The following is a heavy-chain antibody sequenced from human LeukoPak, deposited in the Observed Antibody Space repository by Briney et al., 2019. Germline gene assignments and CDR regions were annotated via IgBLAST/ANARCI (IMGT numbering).Heavy chain of an antibody. D-gene: IGHD4-17*01. CDR2: IDAGNGRT. CDR1: GYSFTNYA. Sequence: ASVKVSCKASGYSFTNYAIQWVRQAPGQGLEWMGWIDAGNGRTKYSQNFQGRVTITRDTSASTAYMELSSLRSEDTAVYYCARARWTSTVTTYYFDYWGQGTLVTVSS. V-gene: IGHV1-3*01. CDR3: ARARWTSTVTTYYFDY. J-gene: IGHJ4*02.